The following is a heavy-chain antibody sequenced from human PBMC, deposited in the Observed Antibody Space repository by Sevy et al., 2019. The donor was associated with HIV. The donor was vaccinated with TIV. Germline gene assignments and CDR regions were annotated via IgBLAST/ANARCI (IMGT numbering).Heavy chain of an antibody. D-gene: IGHD5-12*01. V-gene: IGHV3-30-3*01. CDR2: ISYDGSNK. Sequence: GGSLRLSCAASGFTFSSYAMHWVRQAPGKGLEWVAVISYDGSNKYYADSVKGRFNISRDNSKNMLYLQMNSLRSEDTAVYYCARDPLAMATIGGYFAYCRQGTLVTVSS. J-gene: IGHJ4*02. CDR1: GFTFSSYA. CDR3: ARDPLAMATIGGYFAY.